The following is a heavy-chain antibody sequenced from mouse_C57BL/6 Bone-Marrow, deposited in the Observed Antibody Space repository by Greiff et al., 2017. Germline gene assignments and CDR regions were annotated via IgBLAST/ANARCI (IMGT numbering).Heavy chain of an antibody. D-gene: IGHD2-1*01. CDR3: TIRGNYLYYAMDY. Sequence: EVKLMESGEGLVKPGGSLKLSCAASGFTFSSYAMSWVRQTPEKRLEWVAYISSGGDYIYYADTVKGRFTISRDNARNTLYLQMSSLKSEDTAMYYCTIRGNYLYYAMDYWGQGTSVTVSS. CDR1: GFTFSSYA. V-gene: IGHV5S21*01. J-gene: IGHJ4*01. CDR2: ISSGGDYI.